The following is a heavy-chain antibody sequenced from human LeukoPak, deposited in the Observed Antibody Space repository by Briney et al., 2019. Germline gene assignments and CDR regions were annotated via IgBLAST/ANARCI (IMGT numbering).Heavy chain of an antibody. CDR3: ARHRVQLERRSAFDI. Sequence: NPTETLSLTCSVSGAPINTYYWSWIRQPPGKGLEWIGYIYYSGSTNYNPSLKSRVTMSVDRSESRFSLKLSSVTAADTAVYYCARHRVQLERRSAFDIWGQGTMLTVSS. CDR1: GAPINTYY. CDR2: IYYSGST. D-gene: IGHD1-1*01. V-gene: IGHV4-59*08. J-gene: IGHJ3*02.